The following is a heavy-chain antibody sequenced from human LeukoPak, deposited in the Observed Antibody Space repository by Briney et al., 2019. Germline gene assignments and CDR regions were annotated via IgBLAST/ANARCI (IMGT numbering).Heavy chain of an antibody. CDR1: GGTFSSYA. Sequence: SVKVSCKASGGTFSSYAISWVRRAPGQGLEWMGGITPIFGTANYAQKFQGRVTITADESTSTAYMELSSLRSEDTAVHYCARDHPIRYLGFDPWGQGTLVTVSS. D-gene: IGHD3-9*01. J-gene: IGHJ5*02. CDR2: ITPIFGTA. CDR3: ARDHPIRYLGFDP. V-gene: IGHV1-69*01.